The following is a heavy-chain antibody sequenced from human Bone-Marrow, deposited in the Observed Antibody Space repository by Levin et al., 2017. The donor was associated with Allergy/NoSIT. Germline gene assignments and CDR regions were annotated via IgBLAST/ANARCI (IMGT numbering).Heavy chain of an antibody. D-gene: IGHD3-22*01. CDR3: ARGYYDTSAYTLF. J-gene: IGHJ4*02. Sequence: GGSLRLSCAASEFTFRNYWMHWVRQAPGKGLVWVSRINGDGSSTNYADSVKGRFTISRDNAKNPLYLQMDSLRVEDAAVYFCARGYYDTSAYTLFWGQGTLVTVSS. CDR2: INGDGSST. CDR1: EFTFRNYW. V-gene: IGHV3-74*01.